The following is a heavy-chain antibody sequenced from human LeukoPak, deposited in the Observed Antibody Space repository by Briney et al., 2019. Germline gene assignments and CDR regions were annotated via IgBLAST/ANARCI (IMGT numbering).Heavy chain of an antibody. CDR2: INHSGST. D-gene: IGHD3-10*01. J-gene: IGHJ4*02. Sequence: MSSETLCLTCAVYGGSFSGYYWSWIRQPPGKGLEWIGEINHSGSTNYNPSLKSRVTTSVDTSKNQFSLKLSSVTAADTAVYYCARDSYYYGSGSYYLDYWGQGTLVTVSS. CDR1: GGSFSGYY. V-gene: IGHV4-34*01. CDR3: ARDSYYYGSGSYYLDY.